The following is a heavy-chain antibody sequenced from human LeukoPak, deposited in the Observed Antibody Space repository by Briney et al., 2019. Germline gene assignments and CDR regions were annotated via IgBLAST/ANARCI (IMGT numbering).Heavy chain of an antibody. D-gene: IGHD1-26*01. Sequence: PGESLKISCKGSGYSFPSYWITWVRQMPGKGLEWMGRIDPSDSYTNYSPSFQGHVTISADKSISTAYLQWSSLKASDTAMYYCARLGRDFYAMDVWGQGTTVTVSS. CDR2: IDPSDSYT. V-gene: IGHV5-10-1*01. CDR1: GYSFPSYW. J-gene: IGHJ6*02. CDR3: ARLGRDFYAMDV.